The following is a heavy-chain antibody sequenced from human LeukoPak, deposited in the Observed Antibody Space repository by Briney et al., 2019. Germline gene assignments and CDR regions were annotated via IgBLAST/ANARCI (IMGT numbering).Heavy chain of an antibody. Sequence: PSETLSLTCTVSGGSISSGSYYWSWIRQPAGKGLEWIGRIYTSGSTNYNPSLKSRVTISVDTSKNQFSLKLSSVTAADTAVYYCATDPSWFGEGGPDYWGQGTLVTVSS. CDR2: IYTSGST. J-gene: IGHJ4*02. V-gene: IGHV4-61*02. CDR3: ATDPSWFGEGGPDY. D-gene: IGHD3-10*01. CDR1: GGSISSGSYY.